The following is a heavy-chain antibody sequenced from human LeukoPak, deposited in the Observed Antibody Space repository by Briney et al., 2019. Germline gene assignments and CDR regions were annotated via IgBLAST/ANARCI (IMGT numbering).Heavy chain of an antibody. V-gene: IGHV3-23*01. J-gene: IGHJ4*02. CDR2: IRGSGDNT. CDR3: AKGKGASSWYYFDF. Sequence: GGPLRLSCAASGFTFSSYAMSWVRQAPGKGLEWVSTIRGSGDNTYYADSVKGRLTISRDNSKNTLFLQMNSLRAEDTAVYYCAKGKGASSWYYFDFWGQGTLVTVSS. D-gene: IGHD6-13*01. CDR1: GFTFSSYA.